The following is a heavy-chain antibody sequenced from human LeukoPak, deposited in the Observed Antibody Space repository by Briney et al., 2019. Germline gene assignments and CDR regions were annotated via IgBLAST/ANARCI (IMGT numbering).Heavy chain of an antibody. D-gene: IGHD2-15*01. CDR1: GFTFSSYS. V-gene: IGHV3-21*01. CDR2: ISSSSSYI. CDR3: ARAGYCSGGSCYSSSDY. J-gene: IGHJ4*02. Sequence: GGSLRLSCAASGFTFSSYSMNWVRQAPGKGLEWVSSISSSSSYIYYADSVKGRFTISRDNAKNSLYLQMNSLRAEDTAVYYCARAGYCSGGSCYSSSDYWGQGTLVTASS.